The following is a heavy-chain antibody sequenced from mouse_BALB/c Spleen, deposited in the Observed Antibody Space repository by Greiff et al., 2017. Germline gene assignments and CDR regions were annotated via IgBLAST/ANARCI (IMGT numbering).Heavy chain of an antibody. D-gene: IGHD4-1*01. CDR3: ARWDWDSWFAY. J-gene: IGHJ3*01. CDR1: GYTFTSYW. V-gene: IGHV1S81*02. CDR2: INPSNGRT. Sequence: QVHVKQPGAELVKPGASVKLSCKASGYTFTSYWMHWVKQRPGQGLEWIGEINPSNGRTNYNEKFKSKATLTVDKSSSTAYMQLSSLTSEDSSVYYCARWDWDSWFAYWGQGTLVTVSA.